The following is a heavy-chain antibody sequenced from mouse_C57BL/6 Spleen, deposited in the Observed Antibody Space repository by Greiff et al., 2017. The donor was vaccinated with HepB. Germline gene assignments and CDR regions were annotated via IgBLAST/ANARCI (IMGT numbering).Heavy chain of an antibody. CDR3: ARGGDYDGRGAMDY. D-gene: IGHD2-4*01. J-gene: IGHJ4*01. CDR1: GYTFTSYW. Sequence: QVQLQQSGAELVMPGASVKLSCKASGYTFTSYWMHWVKQRPGQGLEWIGEIDPSDSYTNYNQKFKGKSTLTVDKSSSTAYMQLSSLTSEDSAVYYCARGGDYDGRGAMDYWGQGTSVTVSS. V-gene: IGHV1-69*01. CDR2: IDPSDSYT.